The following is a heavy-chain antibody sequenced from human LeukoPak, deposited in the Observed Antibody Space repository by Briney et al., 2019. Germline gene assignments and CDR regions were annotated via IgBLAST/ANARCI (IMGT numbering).Heavy chain of an antibody. V-gene: IGHV1-18*01. J-gene: IGHJ4*02. Sequence: ASVKVSCKASGYTFTSYGISWVRQAPGQGLEWMGWISAYNDNTNYAQKLQGRVTMTTDTSTSTAYMELRSLRSDDTAVYYCARDNSKVYYFDYWGQGTLVTVSS. CDR2: ISAYNDNT. D-gene: IGHD2/OR15-2a*01. CDR1: GYTFTSYG. CDR3: ARDNSKVYYFDY.